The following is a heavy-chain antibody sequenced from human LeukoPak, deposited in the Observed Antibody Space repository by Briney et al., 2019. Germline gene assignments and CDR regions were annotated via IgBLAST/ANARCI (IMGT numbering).Heavy chain of an antibody. CDR2: ISSSSNTI. D-gene: IGHD3-22*01. CDR1: GFTFSSYS. Sequence: GGSLRLSCAASGFTFSSYSMNWVRQAPGKGLEWVSFISSSSNTIYYADSVKGRFTISRDNAKNSLYLQMDSLRHEDTAVYYCARPNYYDSSGYYVWGAFDIWGQGTMVTVPS. V-gene: IGHV3-48*02. CDR3: ARPNYYDSSGYYVWGAFDI. J-gene: IGHJ3*02.